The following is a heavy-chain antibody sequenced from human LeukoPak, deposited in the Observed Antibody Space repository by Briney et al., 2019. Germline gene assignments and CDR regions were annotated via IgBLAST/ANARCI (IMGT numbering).Heavy chain of an antibody. Sequence: SVKVSCKASGGSFAGYAINWVRQAPGQGLEWMGGIIPVYGTPNSSQKFQGRVTVTADESTSTAYMELSSLRSEDTAVYYCARVYSGGGLEWGQGTLVTVSS. CDR2: IIPVYGTP. V-gene: IGHV1-69*01. CDR1: GGSFAGYA. CDR3: ARVYSGGGLE. J-gene: IGHJ4*02. D-gene: IGHD3-16*01.